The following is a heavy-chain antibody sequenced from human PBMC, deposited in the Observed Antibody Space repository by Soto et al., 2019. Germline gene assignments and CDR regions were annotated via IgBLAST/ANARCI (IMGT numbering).Heavy chain of an antibody. Sequence: SETLSLTCTVSGGSISSYYWSWIRQPPGKGLEWIGYIYYSGSTNYNPSLKSRVTISVDTSKNQFSLKLSSVTAADTAVYYCARGGGGYYDILTGERHYYGMDVWGQGTTVTVSS. J-gene: IGHJ6*02. CDR3: ARGGGGYYDILTGERHYYGMDV. CDR1: GGSISSYY. CDR2: IYYSGST. D-gene: IGHD3-9*01. V-gene: IGHV4-59*01.